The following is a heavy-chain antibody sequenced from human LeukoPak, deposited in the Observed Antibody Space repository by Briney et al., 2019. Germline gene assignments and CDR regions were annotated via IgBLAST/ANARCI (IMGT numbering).Heavy chain of an antibody. Sequence: ASVKVSCKASGYTFTSYAMHWVRQAPGQRLEWMGWINAGNGNTKYSQKFQGRVTITRDTSASTAYMELSSLRSEDSAVYYCARADYYGSGSYYPFDYWGQGTLVTVSS. CDR3: ARADYYGSGSYYPFDY. J-gene: IGHJ4*02. V-gene: IGHV1-3*01. D-gene: IGHD3-10*01. CDR2: INAGNGNT. CDR1: GYTFTSYA.